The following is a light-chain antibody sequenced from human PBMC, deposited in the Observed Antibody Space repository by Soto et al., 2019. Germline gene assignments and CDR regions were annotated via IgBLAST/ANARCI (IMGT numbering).Light chain of an antibody. CDR3: QHYNSYPWT. CDR1: QTINNW. Sequence: DIQMTQSPSTLSASIGDRVTITCRASQTINNWLAWYQQKPGKAPNLLIYHASNLETGVPSRFSGSAFGTEFTLTISSLQPDDFATYDGQHYNSYPWTFGQGTKVDIK. J-gene: IGKJ1*01. CDR2: HAS. V-gene: IGKV1-5*01.